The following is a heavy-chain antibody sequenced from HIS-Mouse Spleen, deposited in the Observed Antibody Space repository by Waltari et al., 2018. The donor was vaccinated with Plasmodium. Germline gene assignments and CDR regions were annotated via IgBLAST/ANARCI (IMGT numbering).Heavy chain of an antibody. CDR2: IYHSGST. J-gene: IGHJ6*02. Sequence: QVQLQESGPGLVKPSETLSLTCTVSGYSISSGYYWGWIRQPPGKGLEWIGSIYHSGSTYTNPTRRSRVTMSVDTSKNQFSLKLSSVTAADTAVYYCARAESSIAARHYYYDGMDVWGQGTTVTVSS. D-gene: IGHD6-6*01. CDR3: ARAESSIAARHYYYDGMDV. CDR1: GYSISSGYY. V-gene: IGHV4-38-2*02.